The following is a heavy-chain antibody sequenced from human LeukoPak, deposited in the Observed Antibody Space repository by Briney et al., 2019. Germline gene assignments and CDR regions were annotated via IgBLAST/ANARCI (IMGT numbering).Heavy chain of an antibody. V-gene: IGHV4-61*10. J-gene: IGHJ5*02. Sequence: PSETLSLTCTVSGGSISSGSYYWSWIRQPAGKGLEWIGEINHSGSTNYNPSLKSRVTISVDTSKNQFSLKLSSVTAADTAVYYCARRPYCSSTSCYGANWFDPWGQGTLVTVSS. CDR2: INHSGST. CDR3: ARRPYCSSTSCYGANWFDP. D-gene: IGHD2-2*01. CDR1: GGSISSGSYY.